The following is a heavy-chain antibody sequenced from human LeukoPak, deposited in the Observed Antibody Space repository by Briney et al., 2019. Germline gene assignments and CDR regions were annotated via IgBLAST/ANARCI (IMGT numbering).Heavy chain of an antibody. CDR1: GFTFTIYW. CDR2: IKQDGSKK. CDR3: VRGYCSGGSCYSIYFDN. J-gene: IGHJ4*02. V-gene: IGHV3-7*01. Sequence: GGSLRLSCAASGFTFTIYWMSWVRQAPGKGLEWVANIKQDGSKKYYVDSVEGRFTMSRDNAKNSLYLQMNSLRAEDTAVYYCVRGYCSGGSCYSIYFDNWGQGTLVTVSS. D-gene: IGHD2-15*01.